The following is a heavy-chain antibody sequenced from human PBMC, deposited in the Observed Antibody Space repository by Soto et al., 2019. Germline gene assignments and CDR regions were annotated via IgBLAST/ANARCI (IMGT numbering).Heavy chain of an antibody. CDR1: GFTFSSYE. V-gene: IGHV3-48*03. CDR3: ARDRELPYGFDY. J-gene: IGHJ4*02. D-gene: IGHD1-26*01. Sequence: EVQLVESGGGLVQPGGSLRLSCAASGFTFSSYEMNWVRQAPGKGLEWVSYIRSSGSTIYYADSVKGRFTISRDNAKNSLYLQMNSLRAEDTAVYYCARDRELPYGFDYWGQGTLVTVSS. CDR2: IRSSGSTI.